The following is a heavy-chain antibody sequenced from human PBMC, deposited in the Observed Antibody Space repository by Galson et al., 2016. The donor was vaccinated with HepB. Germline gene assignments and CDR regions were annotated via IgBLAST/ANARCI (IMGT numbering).Heavy chain of an antibody. Sequence: SETLSLTCIVSGGSITSSSHYWAWIRQPPGKGLEWIGSIYYNGRSYENPSLKSRVTMSVDPSKNQFSLRLSSVTAADTSVYYCARGGRWDDYFNYWGQGTLATVSS. J-gene: IGHJ4*02. V-gene: IGHV4-39*01. CDR3: ARGGRWDDYFNY. CDR1: GGSITSSSHY. D-gene: IGHD1-26*01. CDR2: IYYNGRS.